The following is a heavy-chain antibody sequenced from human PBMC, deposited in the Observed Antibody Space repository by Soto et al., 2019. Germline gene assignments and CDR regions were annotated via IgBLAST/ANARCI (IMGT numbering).Heavy chain of an antibody. CDR1: VGSCSGYY. CDR3: ARGGSGWYGGDYFDY. V-gene: IGHV4-34*01. Sequence: PSETLSLTCAVYVGSCSGYYWSWIRQPPGKGLEWIGEINHSGSANYNPSLKSRVTISVDTSKNQFSLKLSSVTAADTAVYYCARGGSGWYGGDYFDYWGQGTLVTVSS. D-gene: IGHD6-19*01. J-gene: IGHJ4*02. CDR2: INHSGSA.